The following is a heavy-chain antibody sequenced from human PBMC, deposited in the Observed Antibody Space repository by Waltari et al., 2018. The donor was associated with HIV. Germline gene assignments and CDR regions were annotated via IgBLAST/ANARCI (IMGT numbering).Heavy chain of an antibody. D-gene: IGHD2-21*02. CDR2: ISGSCRTT. J-gene: IGHJ5*02. Sequence: EVQLVESGGGLVRHGGSLRLSCVASGFTFYTYAMTCARQSPTKGLEWLSLISGSCRTTHYADSVKGRFTISRDNSKNTLYLQMNRLSAEDTAIYYCAKDVPASVVVTTRAYFDPWGQGTLVTVSS. CDR1: GFTFYTYA. V-gene: IGHV3-23*04. CDR3: AKDVPASVVVTTRAYFDP.